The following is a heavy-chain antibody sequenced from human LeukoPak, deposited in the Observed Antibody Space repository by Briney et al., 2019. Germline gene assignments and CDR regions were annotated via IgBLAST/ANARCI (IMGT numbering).Heavy chain of an antibody. CDR2: INHSGST. V-gene: IGHV4-34*01. J-gene: IGHJ6*02. CDR3: ARDRTYYYYGMDV. Sequence: SETLSLTCAVYGGSFSGYYWSWIRQPPGKGLEWIGEINHSGSTNYNPSLKSRVTISVDTSKNQFSLKLSSVTAADTAVYYCARDRTYYYYGMDVWGQGTTVTVAS. CDR1: GGSFSGYY.